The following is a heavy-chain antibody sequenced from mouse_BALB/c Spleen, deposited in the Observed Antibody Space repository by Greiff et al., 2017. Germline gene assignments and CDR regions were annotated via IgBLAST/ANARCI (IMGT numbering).Heavy chain of an antibody. CDR1: GFTFSSYT. D-gene: IGHD1-1*01. J-gene: IGHJ2*01. V-gene: IGHV5-12-2*01. Sequence: EVQLMESGGGLVQPGGSLKLSCAASGFTFSSYTMSWVRQTPEKRLEWVAYISNGGGSTYYPDTVKGRFTISRDNAKNTLYLQMSSLKSEDTAMYYCARNYYGDYWGQGTTLTVSS. CDR2: ISNGGGST. CDR3: ARNYYGDY.